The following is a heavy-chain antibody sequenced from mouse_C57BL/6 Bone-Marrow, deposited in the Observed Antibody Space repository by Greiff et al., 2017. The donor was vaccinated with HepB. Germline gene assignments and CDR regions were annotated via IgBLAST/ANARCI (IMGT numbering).Heavy chain of an antibody. D-gene: IGHD2-4*01. J-gene: IGHJ2*01. V-gene: IGHV1-26*01. CDR3: ARYDSLYFDY. CDR2: INPNNGGT. Sequence: EVKLQQSGPELVKPGASVKISCKASGYTFTDYYMNWVKQSHGKSLEWIGDINPNNGGTSYNQKFKGKATLTVDKSSSTAYMELRSLTSEDSAVYYCARYDSLYFDYWGQGTTLTVSS. CDR1: GYTFTDYY.